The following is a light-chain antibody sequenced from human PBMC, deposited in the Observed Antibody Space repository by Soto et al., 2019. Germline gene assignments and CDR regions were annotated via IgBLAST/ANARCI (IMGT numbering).Light chain of an antibody. CDR3: QQFN. J-gene: IGKJ4*01. CDR2: GAC. CDR1: HSVPTNY. Sequence: EIVLTQSPGTLSLSPGERVTLSCRASHSVPTNYLAWYQQKPGQSPRLLIYGACTRATGIPARFSGSGSGTEFTLTISGLQSEDFAIYSCQQFNFGGGTKVDIK. V-gene: IGKV3-15*01.